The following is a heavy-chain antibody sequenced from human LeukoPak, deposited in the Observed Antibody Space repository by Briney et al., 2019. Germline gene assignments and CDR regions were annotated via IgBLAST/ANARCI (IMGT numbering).Heavy chain of an antibody. J-gene: IGHJ4*02. V-gene: IGHV4-38-2*02. CDR3: ARHDEYSSNHVGLDY. CDR1: GYSISSGYY. Sequence: NPSETLSLTCTVSGYSISSGYYWGWIRQPPGKGLEWIGSIYHSGSTYYNPSLKSRVTISVDTSKNHFSLKLTSVTAADTAVYYCARHDEYSSNHVGLDYWGQGTLVTVSS. CDR2: IYHSGST. D-gene: IGHD6-13*01.